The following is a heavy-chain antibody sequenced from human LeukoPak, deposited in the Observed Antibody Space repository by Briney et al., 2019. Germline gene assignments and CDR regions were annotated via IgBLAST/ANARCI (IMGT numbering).Heavy chain of an antibody. Sequence: GASGKVSGKAAGCTFTSYAMHWGRQAPGQRLEWRGGINACNGNTKYSQESQGRVTITRGTSASTAYMALSSMRSEDMAVSSCARGGQQPVNWFDPWGQGTLVTVSS. CDR3: ARGGQQPVNWFDP. CDR1: GCTFTSYA. V-gene: IGHV1-3*03. CDR2: INACNGNT. J-gene: IGHJ5*02. D-gene: IGHD6-13*01.